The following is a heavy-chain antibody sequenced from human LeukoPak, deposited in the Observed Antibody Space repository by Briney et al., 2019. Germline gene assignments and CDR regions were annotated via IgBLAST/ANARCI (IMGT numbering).Heavy chain of an antibody. CDR2: IYNDGSGT. V-gene: IGHV3-74*01. CDR3: ATGLDCSSTSCYVSYSSGAFDY. CDR1: GFIFNNFW. D-gene: IGHD2-2*01. J-gene: IGHJ4*02. Sequence: GGSLRLSCSASGFIFNNFWMHWVRQAPGKGLVWVSRIYNDGSGTRYGDSVKGRFTTSRDNAKNTLYLQMNSLRIEDTAVYYCATGLDCSSTSCYVSYSSGAFDYWGQGTLVTVSS.